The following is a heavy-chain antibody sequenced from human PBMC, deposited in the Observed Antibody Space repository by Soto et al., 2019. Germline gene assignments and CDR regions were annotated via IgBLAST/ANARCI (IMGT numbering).Heavy chain of an antibody. CDR1: GGTFSSYA. CDR2: IIPISGTA. D-gene: IGHD2-2*01. Sequence: QVQLVQSGAEVKKPGSSVKVSCKASGGTFSSYAISWVRQAPGQGLEWMGGIIPISGTANYAQKFQVRVTITADESTSTAYMELSSLRSEDTAVYYCARSQGSSTSLEIYYYYYYGMDVWGQWTTVTVSS. V-gene: IGHV1-69*01. CDR3: ARSQGSSTSLEIYYYYYYGMDV. J-gene: IGHJ6*02.